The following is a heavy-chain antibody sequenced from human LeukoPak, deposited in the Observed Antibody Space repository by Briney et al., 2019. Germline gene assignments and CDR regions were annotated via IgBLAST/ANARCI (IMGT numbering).Heavy chain of an antibody. CDR1: GFTFSDYA. CDR3: AKDQLGWPALIAAAGPRPFDY. D-gene: IGHD6-13*01. Sequence: PGGSLRLSCAASGFTFSDYAMTWVRQAPGKGLEWVATISGSGVMTYYADSVKGRFTVSGDTSKNTLYLQMNSLRAEDTAVYYCAKDQLGWPALIAAAGPRPFDYWGQGTLVAVSS. J-gene: IGHJ4*02. CDR2: ISGSGVMT. V-gene: IGHV3-23*01.